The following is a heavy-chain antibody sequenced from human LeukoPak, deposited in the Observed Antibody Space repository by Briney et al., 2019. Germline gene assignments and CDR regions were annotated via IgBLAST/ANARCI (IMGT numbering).Heavy chain of an antibody. Sequence: GASVKVSCKASGYSFHDFGISWVRQAPGPGLEWMGWFSTEIGNTNHAQSLPGRVTMTRDTSTSTVYMELTSLTSDDTAVYYCARARYGYCGGGSCFLFDYWGQGTPVTVSS. J-gene: IGHJ4*02. V-gene: IGHV1-18*04. CDR2: FSTEIGNT. D-gene: IGHD2-15*01. CDR3: ARARYGYCGGGSCFLFDY. CDR1: GYSFHDFG.